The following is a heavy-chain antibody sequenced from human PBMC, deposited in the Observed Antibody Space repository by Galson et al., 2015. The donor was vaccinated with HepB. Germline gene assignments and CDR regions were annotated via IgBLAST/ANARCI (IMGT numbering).Heavy chain of an antibody. J-gene: IGHJ4*02. Sequence: SLRLSCAASGFTFSSYEMNWVRQAPLKGLEWVSYISSSGSNIYNADSVKGRFTISRDNAKNSLFLQMNSLRAEDTAVYYCARGISAAGLYYFDYWGQGTLVTVSS. D-gene: IGHD6-13*01. CDR2: ISSSGSNI. V-gene: IGHV3-48*03. CDR3: ARGISAAGLYYFDY. CDR1: GFTFSSYE.